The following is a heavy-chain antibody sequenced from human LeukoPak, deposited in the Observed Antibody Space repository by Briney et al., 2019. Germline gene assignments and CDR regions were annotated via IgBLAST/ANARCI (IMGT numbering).Heavy chain of an antibody. J-gene: IGHJ6*03. CDR1: GGSISSYY. D-gene: IGHD3-16*01. CDR3: ARERGEQYYYYYYMDV. CDR2: IYTSGST. Sequence: SETLSLTCTVSGGSISSYYWSWIRQPAGKGLEWIGRIYTSGSTNYNPSLKRRVTMSVDTSKNQFSLKLSSVTAADTAVYYCARERGEQYYYYYYMDVWGKGTTVTVSS. V-gene: IGHV4-4*07.